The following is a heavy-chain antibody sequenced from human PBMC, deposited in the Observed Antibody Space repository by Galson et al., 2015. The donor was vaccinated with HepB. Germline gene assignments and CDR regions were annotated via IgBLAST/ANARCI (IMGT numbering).Heavy chain of an antibody. CDR1: GYTFISYA. V-gene: IGHV1-18*04. CDR3: ASSGRYGTFDY. J-gene: IGHJ4*02. CDR2: ISAFNGDT. Sequence: SVKVSCKASGYTFISYAVSWVRQAPGQGLEWMGWISAFNGDTNYAQKFQGGLTITTDTSTSTAYMEMRSLRSDDTAVYYCASSGRYGTFDYWGQGTLVTVSS. D-gene: IGHD3-10*01.